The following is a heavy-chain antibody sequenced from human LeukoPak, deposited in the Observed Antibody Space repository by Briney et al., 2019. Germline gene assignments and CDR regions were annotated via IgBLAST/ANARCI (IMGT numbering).Heavy chain of an antibody. D-gene: IGHD6-13*01. CDR1: GFAFGSEA. Sequence: GGSLRLSCAVSGFAFGSEAMNWVRQAPGKGLEWVSYISSSSSTIYYADSVKGRFTISRDNAKNSLYLQMNSLRAEDTAVYYCARDNSVSSSWYDFDYWGQGTLVTVSS. V-gene: IGHV3-48*04. J-gene: IGHJ4*02. CDR3: ARDNSVSSSWYDFDY. CDR2: ISSSSSTI.